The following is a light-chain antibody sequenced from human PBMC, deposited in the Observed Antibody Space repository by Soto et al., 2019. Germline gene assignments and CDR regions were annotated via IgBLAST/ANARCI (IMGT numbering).Light chain of an antibody. J-gene: IGLJ1*01. CDR1: SSDVGYYNY. CDR2: EVS. Sequence: QSALTQPASVSGSPGQSITISCPGTSSDVGYYNYVSWYQQHPGKAPKLMIYEVSNRPSGVSNRFSGSKSGNTASLTISGLQAEDEADYYCSSYTSSSTYVFGTGTKVTVL. V-gene: IGLV2-14*01. CDR3: SSYTSSSTYV.